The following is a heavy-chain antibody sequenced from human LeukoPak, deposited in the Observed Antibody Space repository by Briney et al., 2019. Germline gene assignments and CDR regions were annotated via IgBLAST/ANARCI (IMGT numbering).Heavy chain of an antibody. CDR3: ATYLNYDSSGRYFDY. J-gene: IGHJ4*02. CDR1: GGSISSGGYY. V-gene: IGHV4-30-2*01. D-gene: IGHD3-22*01. Sequence: SETLSLTCTVSGGSISSGGYYWSWIRQPPGKGLEWIGYIYHNGSTYYNPSLKSRVTISVDRSKNQFSLKLSSVTAADTAVYYCATYLNYDSSGRYFDYWGQGTLVTVSS. CDR2: IYHNGST.